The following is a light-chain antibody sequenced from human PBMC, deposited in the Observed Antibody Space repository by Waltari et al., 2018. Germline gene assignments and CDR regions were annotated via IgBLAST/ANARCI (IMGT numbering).Light chain of an antibody. CDR1: QSVRTN. V-gene: IGKV3-15*01. CDR2: DSS. J-gene: IGKJ2*01. Sequence: EIVVTQSPATLYVSPGERVTLSCRASQSVRTNFAWYHKKPGQAPRLLIYDSSTRATGFPARFSGSVSGTAFTLTISSLQSEDCAVYYCQQYNDWPHTFGQGTYVAIK. CDR3: QQYNDWPHT.